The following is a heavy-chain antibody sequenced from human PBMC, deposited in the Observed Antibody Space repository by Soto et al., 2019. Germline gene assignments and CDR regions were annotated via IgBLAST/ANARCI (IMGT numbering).Heavy chain of an antibody. CDR1: GFTFDSYW. Sequence: EVQLVESGGGLVQPGGSVRLSCAVSGFTFDSYWMNWVRLIPGKGLEWVAYIKPDGSATYYVDSVKGRFTISRDNAKNSLYLQMNSLRVEDTSVYYCARAGYCGPGCYYYFDYWGQGTLVTVSS. CDR2: IKPDGSAT. D-gene: IGHD2-21*02. V-gene: IGHV3-7*01. CDR3: ARAGYCGPGCYYYFDY. J-gene: IGHJ4*02.